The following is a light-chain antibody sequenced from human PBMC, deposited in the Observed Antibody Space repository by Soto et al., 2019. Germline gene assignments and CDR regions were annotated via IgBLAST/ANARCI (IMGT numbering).Light chain of an antibody. Sequence: EILLTQSPGTLSLSPGERATLSCRASQSVSSIYLAWYQQKPGQAPRLLIYGASSRATGIPDRFSGSGSGTDFTLTISRLEPEDFAVYYCQQYGSSRWTFGQGTKV. J-gene: IGKJ1*01. CDR3: QQYGSSRWT. V-gene: IGKV3-20*01. CDR2: GAS. CDR1: QSVSSIY.